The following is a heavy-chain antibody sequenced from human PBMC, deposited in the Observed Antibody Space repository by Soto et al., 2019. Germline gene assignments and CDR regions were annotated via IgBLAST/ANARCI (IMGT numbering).Heavy chain of an antibody. CDR2: FDPEDGET. J-gene: IGHJ4*02. CDR3: ATNIVVVPAAINLLDY. CDR1: GYTLTELS. V-gene: IGHV1-24*01. Sequence: ASVKVSCKVSGYTLTELSMHWVRQAPGKGLEWMGGFDPEDGETIYAQKFQGRVTMTEDTSTDTAYMELSSLRSEDTAVYYCATNIVVVPAAINLLDYWAREPWSPSPQ. D-gene: IGHD2-2*01.